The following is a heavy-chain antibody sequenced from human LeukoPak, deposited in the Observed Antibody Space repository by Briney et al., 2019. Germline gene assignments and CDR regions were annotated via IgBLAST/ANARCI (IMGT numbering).Heavy chain of an antibody. CDR1: GYTFTGYY. CDR2: INPNSGGT. Sequence: ASVKVSCTASGYTFTGYYMHWVRQAPGQGLEWIGWINPNSGGTNYAQKFQGRVTMTRDTSISTAYMELSRLRSDDTAVYYCAGAQNSNYKIWFDPWGQGTLVTVSS. J-gene: IGHJ5*02. D-gene: IGHD4/OR15-4a*01. V-gene: IGHV1-2*02. CDR3: AGAQNSNYKIWFDP.